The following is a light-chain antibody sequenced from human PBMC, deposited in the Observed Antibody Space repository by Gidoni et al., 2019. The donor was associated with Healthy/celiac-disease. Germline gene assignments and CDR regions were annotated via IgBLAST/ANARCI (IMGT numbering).Light chain of an antibody. V-gene: IGLV2-23*02. J-gene: IGLJ2*01. CDR3: CSYAGSSTLDVV. CDR1: SSDVGSYNL. CDR2: EVS. Sequence: SALPPSASVSGSPGQSITISCTGTSSDVGSYNLVSWYQQHPGKAPKVMIYEVSKRPSGVSNRFSGSKSGNTASLTISGLQAEDEADYYCCSYAGSSTLDVVFGGGTKLTVL.